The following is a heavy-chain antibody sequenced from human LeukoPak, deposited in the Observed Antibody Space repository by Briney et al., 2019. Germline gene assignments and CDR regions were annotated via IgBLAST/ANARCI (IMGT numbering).Heavy chain of an antibody. CDR2: IYSGGST. D-gene: IGHD3-9*01. Sequence: SGGSLRLSCAASGFTVSSNYMSWVRQAPGKGLEWVSVIYSGGSTYYADSVKGRLTISRDNSKNTLYHQMNSLRAEDTAVYYCARGGPYYDILTGFDYWGQGTLVTVSS. J-gene: IGHJ4*02. CDR1: GFTVSSNY. CDR3: ARGGPYYDILTGFDY. V-gene: IGHV3-53*01.